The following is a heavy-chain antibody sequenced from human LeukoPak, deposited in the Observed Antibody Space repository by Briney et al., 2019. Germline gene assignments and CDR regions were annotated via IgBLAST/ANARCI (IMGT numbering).Heavy chain of an antibody. D-gene: IGHD2-2*01. CDR3: ARSLGSTSCYFGCWFDP. J-gene: IGHJ5*02. CDR1: GYTFTSYY. Sequence: ASVKVSCKASGYTFTSYYMHWVRQAPGHGLEWIGIINPSGGSTRYAQKFQGRVTMIRDTSTSTVYMELSSLRSEDTAVYYCARSLGSTSCYFGCWFDPWGQGTLVTVSS. V-gene: IGHV1-46*03. CDR2: INPSGGST.